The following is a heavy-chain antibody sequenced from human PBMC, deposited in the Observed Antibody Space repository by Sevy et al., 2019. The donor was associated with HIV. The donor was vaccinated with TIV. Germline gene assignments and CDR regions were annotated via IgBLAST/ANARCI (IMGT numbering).Heavy chain of an antibody. J-gene: IGHJ2*01. Sequence: GESLKISCKGSGYSFTNYWIAWVRQMPGKGLEWMGIIYPGDADIRNNPSFQGQVTISADKSMNTAYLQWGSLKASDTAMYYCARRSSGAIWYFDLWGRGTLVTVSS. CDR3: ARRSSGAIWYFDL. CDR1: GYSFTNYW. V-gene: IGHV5-51*01. CDR2: IYPGDADI. D-gene: IGHD3-10*01.